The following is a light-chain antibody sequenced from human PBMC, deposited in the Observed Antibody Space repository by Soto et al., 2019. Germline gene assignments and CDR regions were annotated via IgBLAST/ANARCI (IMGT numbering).Light chain of an antibody. Sequence: DIVWTQAPDTLSLSPGELATLSCRASQSVDHYLAWYQQKPGQAPRLLIYGASHRATGIPARFSGSGSGTDFTLNISSLEPEDFAVYYCQQRSKWPPSVGQGTKVEIK. J-gene: IGKJ1*01. CDR2: GAS. CDR1: QSVDHY. V-gene: IGKV3-11*01. CDR3: QQRSKWPPS.